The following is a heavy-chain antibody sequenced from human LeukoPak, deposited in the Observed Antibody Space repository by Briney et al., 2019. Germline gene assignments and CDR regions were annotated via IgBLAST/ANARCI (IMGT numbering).Heavy chain of an antibody. Sequence: GGSLRLSCAASGFTFSSYGMHWVRQAPGKGLEWVAVIWYDGSNKYYADSVKGRFTISRDNSKNTLYLQMNSLRAEDTAVYYCARGPYGSGSFIVYYWGQGTLVTVSS. D-gene: IGHD3-10*01. V-gene: IGHV3-33*01. CDR3: ARGPYGSGSFIVYY. CDR1: GFTFSSYG. CDR2: IWYDGSNK. J-gene: IGHJ4*02.